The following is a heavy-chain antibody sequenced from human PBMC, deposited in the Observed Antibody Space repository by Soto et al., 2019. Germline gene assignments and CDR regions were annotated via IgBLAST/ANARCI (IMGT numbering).Heavy chain of an antibody. J-gene: IGHJ4*02. V-gene: IGHV4-39*01. CDR2: IFSSGRT. CDR1: GGSISRSSFY. Sequence: QLQLQESGPGLVKPSETLSLTCSVSGGSISRSSFYWGWIRQPPGKGLEWFGSIFSSGRTYYNPSPKSRVTISVDTSKNALSLKLISVTAADTAVYFCARHQPPGGYDGADYFDDWGRGTLVTISS. D-gene: IGHD5-12*01. CDR3: ARHQPPGGYDGADYFDD.